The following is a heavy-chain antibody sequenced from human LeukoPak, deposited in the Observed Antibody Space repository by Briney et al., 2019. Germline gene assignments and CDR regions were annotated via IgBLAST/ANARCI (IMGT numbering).Heavy chain of an antibody. Sequence: PSETLSLTCAVYGGSFSGYYWSWIRQPPGKGLEWIGEINHSGSTNYNPSLKSRVTISVDTSKNQFSLKLSSVTAADTAVYYCARSPPANTGDYWGQGTLVTVSS. J-gene: IGHJ4*02. CDR2: INHSGST. CDR3: ARSPPANTGDY. V-gene: IGHV4-34*01. D-gene: IGHD1-14*01. CDR1: GGSFSGYY.